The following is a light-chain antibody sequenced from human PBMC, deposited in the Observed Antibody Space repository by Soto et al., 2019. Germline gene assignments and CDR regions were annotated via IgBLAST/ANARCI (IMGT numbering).Light chain of an antibody. Sequence: EVVMTQSPATLSLSPGERATLSCRASQSVSSSLAWYQQKPGQAPRLLIYGASTRATGIPDRFSGSGSETEFTLTISSLQAEHFSIYYCQQYNNWWTFGQGTKVEIK. V-gene: IGKV3-15*01. CDR1: QSVSSS. CDR3: QQYNNWWT. CDR2: GAS. J-gene: IGKJ1*01.